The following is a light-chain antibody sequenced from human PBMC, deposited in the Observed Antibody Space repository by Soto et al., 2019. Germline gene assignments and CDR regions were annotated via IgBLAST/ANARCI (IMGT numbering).Light chain of an antibody. J-gene: IGKJ4*01. Sequence: DIQMSQSPSSLSAFVGDRVNITCRASQSIGNFLNWYQQKPGAVPKVLIYSASSLQSGVPSRFSGSGFGTDFTLTISSLQLEDFAYYYCQQSYTIPTFGGGTTIEIK. CDR2: SAS. CDR1: QSIGNF. CDR3: QQSYTIPT. V-gene: IGKV1-39*01.